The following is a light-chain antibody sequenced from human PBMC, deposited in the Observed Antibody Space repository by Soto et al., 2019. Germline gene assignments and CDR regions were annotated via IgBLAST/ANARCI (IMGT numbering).Light chain of an antibody. CDR1: SSNIGSNY. CDR3: AAWDDSLSAYV. CDR2: SNN. Sequence: QSVLTQPPSASGTPGQRVTISCSGSSSNIGSNYVYWYQQLPGTAPKLLIYSNNQRPSGVPDRFSGSKSGTSASLAISGLRSEDEADYYCAAWDDSLSAYVFGTGPKLTVL. J-gene: IGLJ1*01. V-gene: IGLV1-47*02.